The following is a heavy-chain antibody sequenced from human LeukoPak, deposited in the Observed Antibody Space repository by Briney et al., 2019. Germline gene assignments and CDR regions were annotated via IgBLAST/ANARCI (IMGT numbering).Heavy chain of an antibody. CDR2: IYHSGST. V-gene: IGHV4-30-2*01. Sequence: SETLSLTCTVSGGSISSGGYYWSWIRQPPGKGLEWIGYIYHSGSTYYNPSLKSRVTISVDRSKNQFSLKLSSVTAADTAVYYCARDGGAQQRAFDIWGQGTMVTVSS. CDR3: ARDGGAQQRAFDI. CDR1: GGSISSGGYY. D-gene: IGHD6-13*01. J-gene: IGHJ3*02.